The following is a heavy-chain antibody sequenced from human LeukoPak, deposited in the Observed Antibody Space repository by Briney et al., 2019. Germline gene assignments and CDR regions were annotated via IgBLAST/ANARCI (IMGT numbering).Heavy chain of an antibody. CDR3: ARGRALLWFGESRGNAFDI. V-gene: IGHV1-69*13. CDR1: GGTFSSYA. D-gene: IGHD3-10*01. J-gene: IGHJ3*02. CDR2: IIPIFGTA. Sequence: SVTVSFTASGGTFSSYAISWVRQAPGQGLEWMGGIIPIFGTANYAQKFQGRVTITADESTSTAYMELSSLRSEDTAVYYCARGRALLWFGESRGNAFDIWGQGTMVTVSS.